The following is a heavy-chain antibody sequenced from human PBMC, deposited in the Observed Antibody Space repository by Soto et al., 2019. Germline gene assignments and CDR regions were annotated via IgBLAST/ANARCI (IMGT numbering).Heavy chain of an antibody. D-gene: IGHD1-26*01. CDR3: ARDLGGYYPFDY. V-gene: IGHV3-30-3*01. CDR1: GFTFSSYA. CDR2: ISYDGSNK. J-gene: IGHJ4*02. Sequence: PGGSLRLSCAASGFTFSSYAMHWVRQAPGKGLEWVAVISYDGSNKYYADSVKGRFTISRDNSKNTLYLQMNSLRAEDTAVYYCARDLGGYYPFDYWGQGTLVTAPQ.